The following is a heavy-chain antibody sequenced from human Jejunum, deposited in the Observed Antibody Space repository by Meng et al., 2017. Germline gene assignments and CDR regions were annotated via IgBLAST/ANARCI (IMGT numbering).Heavy chain of an antibody. Sequence: GGSLRLLCVASGISFSTSGLHWVRQAPGKGLEWVAMIWSDGSKKYYADSVNGRFTVSRDNSRNTVYLQMDSLRADDTAVFYCARDRGVRDLDHWGQGTLVTVSS. V-gene: IGHV3-33*01. J-gene: IGHJ4*02. CDR2: IWSDGSKK. CDR3: ARDRGVRDLDH. CDR1: GISFSTSG. D-gene: IGHD3-10*01.